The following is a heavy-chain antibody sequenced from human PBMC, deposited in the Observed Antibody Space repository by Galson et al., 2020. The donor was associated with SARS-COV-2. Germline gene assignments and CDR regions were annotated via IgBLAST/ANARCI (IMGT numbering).Heavy chain of an antibody. CDR3: ARDPTSNTDAWFGELLGYFDY. V-gene: IGHV3-30*04. CDR2: ISYDGSNK. CDR1: GFTFSSYA. Sequence: GESLKISCAASGFTFSSYAMHWVRQAPGKGLEWVAVISYDGSNKYYADSVKGRFTISRDNSKNTLYLQMNSLRAEDTAVYYCARDPTSNTDAWFGELLGYFDYWGQGTLVTVSS. J-gene: IGHJ4*02. D-gene: IGHD3-10*01.